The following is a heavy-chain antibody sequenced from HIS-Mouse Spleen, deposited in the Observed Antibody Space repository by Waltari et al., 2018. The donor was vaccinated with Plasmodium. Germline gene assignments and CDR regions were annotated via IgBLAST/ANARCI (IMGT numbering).Heavy chain of an antibody. J-gene: IGHJ4*02. CDR1: AYTFTGYY. CDR2: INPKGGGT. D-gene: IGHD3-22*01. Sequence: QVQLVQSGAEVKKPGASVKVSCKASAYTFTGYYMHGVRQAPGQGLEWMGWINPKGGGTNYAQKFQGRVTMTRDTSISTAYRELSRLRSDDTAVYYCARRAYYYDSSGYGTFDYWGQGTVVTVSS. CDR3: ARRAYYYDSSGYGTFDY. V-gene: IGHV1-2*02.